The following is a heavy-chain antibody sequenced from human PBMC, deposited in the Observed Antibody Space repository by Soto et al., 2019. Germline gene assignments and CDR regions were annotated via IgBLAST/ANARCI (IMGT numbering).Heavy chain of an antibody. CDR2: ISYDGSNK. V-gene: IGHV3-30*18. Sequence: QVQLVESGGGVVQPGRSLRLSCAASGFTFSSYGMHWVRQAPGKGLEWVAIISYDGSNKYYADSVKGRFTISRDNCKNTLDLQMSSRRAGDTAVYYCAKGQFTVVTPGYFQQWGHRTLVPVSP. CDR3: AKGQFTVVTPGYFQQ. CDR1: GFTFSSYG. D-gene: IGHD2-21*02. J-gene: IGHJ1*01.